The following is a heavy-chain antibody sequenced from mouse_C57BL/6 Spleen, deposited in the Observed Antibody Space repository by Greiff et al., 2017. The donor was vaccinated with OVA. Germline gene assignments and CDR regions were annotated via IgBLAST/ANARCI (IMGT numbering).Heavy chain of an antibody. Sequence: EVKLVESGGGLVQPGESLKLSCESNEYEFPSHDMSWVRKTPEKRLELVAAINSDGGSTYYPDTMERRFIISRDNTKKTLYLQMSSLRSEDTAVYYCARRHYGRVFYAMDYWGQGTSVTVSS. J-gene: IGHJ4*01. CDR1: EYEFPSHD. CDR3: ARRHYGRVFYAMDY. CDR2: INSDGGST. V-gene: IGHV5-2*03. D-gene: IGHD1-1*01.